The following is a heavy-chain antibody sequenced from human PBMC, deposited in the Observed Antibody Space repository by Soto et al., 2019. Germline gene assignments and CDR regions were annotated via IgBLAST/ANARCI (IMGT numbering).Heavy chain of an antibody. D-gene: IGHD2-2*03. J-gene: IGHJ5*02. V-gene: IGHV4-59*01. Sequence: SETLSLTCTVSGGSINTYYWSWIRQPPGKGLEWIGHIYYSGSTNYNPSLKSRVTISVDTSKNQFYLKLNSVTAADTAVYYCAKAGYCSNTSCYLSWFDPWGQGTLVTVSS. CDR2: IYYSGST. CDR1: GGSINTYY. CDR3: AKAGYCSNTSCYLSWFDP.